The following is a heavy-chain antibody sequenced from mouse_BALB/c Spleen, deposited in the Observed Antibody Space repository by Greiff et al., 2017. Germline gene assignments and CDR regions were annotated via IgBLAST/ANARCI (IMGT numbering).Heavy chain of an antibody. V-gene: IGHV3-8*02. Sequence: DVKLQESGPSLVKPSQTLSLTCSVTGDSITSCYWNWIRKFPGNKLEYMGYISYSGSTYYNPSLKSRISITRDTSKNQYYLQLNSVTTEDTATYYCATPWFAYWGQGTLVTVSA. CDR3: ATPWFAY. CDR1: GDSITSCY. CDR2: ISYSGST. J-gene: IGHJ3*01.